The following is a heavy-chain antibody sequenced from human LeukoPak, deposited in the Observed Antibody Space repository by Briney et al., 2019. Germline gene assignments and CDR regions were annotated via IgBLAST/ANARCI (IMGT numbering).Heavy chain of an antibody. V-gene: IGHV3-48*01. CDR3: AREAASSGWFPYPYDTFDI. Sequence: PGGSLRLSCAASGFTFAAPGLTFINYAMGWVRQAPGKGLEWVSYISSSSSTIYYADSVKGRFTISRDNAKNSLYLQMNSLRAEDTAVYYCAREAASSGWFPYPYDTFDIWGQGTMVTVSS. CDR2: ISSSSSTI. D-gene: IGHD6-19*01. CDR1: GFTFAAPGLTFINYA. J-gene: IGHJ3*02.